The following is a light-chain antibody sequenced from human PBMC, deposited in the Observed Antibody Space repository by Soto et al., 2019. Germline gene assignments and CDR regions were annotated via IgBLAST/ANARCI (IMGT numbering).Light chain of an antibody. CDR3: QSYDSSLSALYV. V-gene: IGLV1-40*01. J-gene: IGLJ1*01. Sequence: QSLLTQPPSWSGAPGQRVTISCTGSSSNIGAGYDVHWYQQLPGTAPKLLIYGNSNRPSGVPDRFSGSKSGTSASLAITGLQAEDEADYYCQSYDSSLSALYVFGTGTKVNVL. CDR1: SSNIGAGYD. CDR2: GNS.